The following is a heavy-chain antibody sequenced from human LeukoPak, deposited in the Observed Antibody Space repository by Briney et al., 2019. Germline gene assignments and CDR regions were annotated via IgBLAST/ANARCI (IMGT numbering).Heavy chain of an antibody. CDR3: AKDQGFDYYDSSGYYLDY. CDR2: IRGRVNYI. Sequence: GGSLRLSCAASGFTFSSHNMNWVRQAPGKGLDGVSSIRGRVNYIFYADSVKGRFTSSRDSATTSLSLQMNSLRAEDTAVYYCAKDQGFDYYDSSGYYLDYWGQGNLVTVSS. D-gene: IGHD3-22*01. V-gene: IGHV3-21*01. CDR1: GFTFSSHN. J-gene: IGHJ4*02.